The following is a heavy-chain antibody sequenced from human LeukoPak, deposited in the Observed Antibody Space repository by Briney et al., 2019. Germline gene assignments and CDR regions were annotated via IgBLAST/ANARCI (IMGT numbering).Heavy chain of an antibody. CDR3: ARSSKTQWLSPGDGFDI. V-gene: IGHV4-59*12. D-gene: IGHD6-19*01. Sequence: SETLSLTCTVSGGSISSYYWSWIRQPPGKGLEWIGYIYYSGSTNYNPSLRSRVTISVDTSKNQFSLKFTSMTAADTAVYYCARSSKTQWLSPGDGFDIWGRGTLVTVSS. CDR1: GGSISSYY. CDR2: IYYSGST. J-gene: IGHJ3*02.